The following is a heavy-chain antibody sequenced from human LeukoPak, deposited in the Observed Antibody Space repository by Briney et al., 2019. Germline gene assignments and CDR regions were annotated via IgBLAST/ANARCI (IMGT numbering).Heavy chain of an antibody. CDR2: INPSGGST. V-gene: IGHV1-46*01. D-gene: IGHD1-14*01. CDR3: AREITLYAFDI. CDR1: GYTFASYY. J-gene: IGHJ3*02. Sequence: ASVKVSCKASGYTFASYYMHWVRQAPGQGLEWMGIINPSGGSTSYAQKFQGRVTMTRDTSTSTVYMELSSLRSEDTAVYYCAREITLYAFDIWGQGTMVTVSS.